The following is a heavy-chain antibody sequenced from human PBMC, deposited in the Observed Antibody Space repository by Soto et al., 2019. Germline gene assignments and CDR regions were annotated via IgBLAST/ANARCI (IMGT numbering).Heavy chain of an antibody. D-gene: IGHD6-19*01. V-gene: IGHV4-59*06. CDR1: GGSISSYY. CDR3: ARADRLDRDPGAAFDI. Sequence: SETLSLTCTVSGGSISSYYWSWIRQHPGKGLEWIGYIYYSGSTYYNPSLKSRVTVSVDTSKNQFSLKLSSVTAADTAVYYCARADRLDRDPGAAFDIWGQGTMVTVSS. CDR2: IYYSGST. J-gene: IGHJ3*02.